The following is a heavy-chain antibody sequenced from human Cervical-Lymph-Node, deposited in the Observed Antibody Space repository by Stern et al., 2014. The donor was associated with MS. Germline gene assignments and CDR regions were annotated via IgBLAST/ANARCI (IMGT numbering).Heavy chain of an antibody. CDR3: ASGGYYYDSSGYYAFAEKADY. D-gene: IGHD3-22*01. Sequence: EVQLVESGGGLVQPGGSLRLSCAASGFTFSSYAMSWVRQAPGKGLEWVSAICGSGGSTYYADSVKGRFTISRDNSKNTLYLQMNSLRAEDTAVYYCASGGYYYDSSGYYAFAEKADYWGQGTLVTVSS. J-gene: IGHJ4*02. CDR2: ICGSGGST. CDR1: GFTFSSYA. V-gene: IGHV3-23*04.